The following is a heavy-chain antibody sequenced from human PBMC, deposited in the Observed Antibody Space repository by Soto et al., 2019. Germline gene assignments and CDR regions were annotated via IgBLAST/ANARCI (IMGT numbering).Heavy chain of an antibody. CDR1: GFTFSSYG. D-gene: IGHD4-17*01. V-gene: IGHV3-30*18. Sequence: QVQLVESGGGVVQPGRSLRLSCAASGFTFSSYGMHWVRQAPGKGLEWVAVISYDGSNKYYADSVKGRFTISRDNSKNTLYLQMNSLRAEDTAVYYCAKIAGFLDYGDYAYFDYWGQGTLVTVSS. CDR3: AKIAGFLDYGDYAYFDY. CDR2: ISYDGSNK. J-gene: IGHJ4*02.